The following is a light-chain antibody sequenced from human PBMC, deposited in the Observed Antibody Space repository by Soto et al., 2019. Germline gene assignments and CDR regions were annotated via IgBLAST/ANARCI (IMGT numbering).Light chain of an antibody. CDR3: QQYKSYPYT. Sequence: DIHMTQSPSTLSTSVGDRVTITCRASQSISSWLAWYQQKPGKAPNLLIYKASNLQSGVPSRFSGSGSGTEFTLTISSLQPDDFATYYCQQYKSYPYTFGQGTKLEIK. J-gene: IGKJ2*01. CDR2: KAS. V-gene: IGKV1-5*03. CDR1: QSISSW.